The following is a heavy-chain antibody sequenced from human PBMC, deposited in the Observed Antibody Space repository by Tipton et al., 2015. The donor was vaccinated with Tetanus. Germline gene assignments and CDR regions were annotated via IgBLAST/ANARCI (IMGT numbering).Heavy chain of an antibody. D-gene: IGHD2-2*01. V-gene: IGHV4-30-4*01. CDR2: VSDSGST. Sequence: TLSLTCTVSGGSISSADYYWSWIRQPPGKGLEWIGYVSDSGSTYSNPSLRSRIIISVDTSKNQFSLILSSVTAADTAIYYCAREVPAAGHFDSWGQGTLVTVSS. CDR3: AREVPAAGHFDS. CDR1: GGSISSADYY. J-gene: IGHJ4*02.